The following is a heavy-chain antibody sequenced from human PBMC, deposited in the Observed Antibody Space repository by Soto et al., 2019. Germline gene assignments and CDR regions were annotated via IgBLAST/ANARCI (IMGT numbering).Heavy chain of an antibody. CDR3: ARDKGELLHNWFDP. D-gene: IGHD1-26*01. J-gene: IGHJ5*02. V-gene: IGHV1-18*01. Sequence: ASVKVSCKASGYTFTSYGISWVRQAPGQGLEWMGWISAYNGNTNYAQKLQGRVTMTTDKSTSTAYMELRSLRSDDTAVYYCARDKGELLHNWFDPWGQGTLVTVSS. CDR2: ISAYNGNT. CDR1: GYTFTSYG.